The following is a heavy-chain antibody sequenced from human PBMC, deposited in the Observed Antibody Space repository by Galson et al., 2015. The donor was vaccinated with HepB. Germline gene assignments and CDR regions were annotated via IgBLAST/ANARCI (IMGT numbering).Heavy chain of an antibody. CDR2: ISWNSGSI. Sequence: SLRLSCAASGFTFDDYAMHWVRQAPGKGLEWVSGISWNSGSIGYADSVKGRFTISRDNAKNSLYLQMNSLRAEDTALYYCAKGGRTTVTTPHFDYWGQGTLVTVPS. CDR1: GFTFDDYA. D-gene: IGHD4-17*01. CDR3: AKGGRTTVTTPHFDY. V-gene: IGHV3-9*01. J-gene: IGHJ4*02.